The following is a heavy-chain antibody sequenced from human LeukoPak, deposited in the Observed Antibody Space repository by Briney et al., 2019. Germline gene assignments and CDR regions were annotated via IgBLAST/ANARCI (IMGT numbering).Heavy chain of an antibody. Sequence: PGGSLRLSCAASGFTFSSYEMNWVRQAPGKGLEWVSYISSSGNTIYYADSVKGRFTISRDNAKNSLYLQMNSLRAEDTAVYYCARAGSTGYFDYWGQGTLVTVSS. D-gene: IGHD3-10*01. CDR1: GFTFSSYE. V-gene: IGHV3-48*03. CDR2: ISSSGNTI. J-gene: IGHJ4*02. CDR3: ARAGSTGYFDY.